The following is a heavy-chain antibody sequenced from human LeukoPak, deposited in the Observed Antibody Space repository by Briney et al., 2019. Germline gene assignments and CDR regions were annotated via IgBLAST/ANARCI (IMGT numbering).Heavy chain of an antibody. D-gene: IGHD2-21*02. CDR1: GFTFTTYA. CDR2: ISSTSSII. V-gene: IGHV3-48*01. CDR3: VRGGDLDY. Sequence: PGGSLRLSCAGSGFTFTTYALNWVRQAPGKGLEWISYISSTSSIIYYADSVKGRFTISRDDAKSSLYLQMTSLRGEDTAVYYCVRGGDLDYWGQGTLVTVSS. J-gene: IGHJ4*02.